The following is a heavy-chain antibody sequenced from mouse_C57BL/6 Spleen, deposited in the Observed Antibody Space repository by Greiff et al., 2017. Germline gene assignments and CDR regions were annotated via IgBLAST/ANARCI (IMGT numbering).Heavy chain of an antibody. CDR2: INPSSGYT. D-gene: IGHD1-1*01. CDR1: GYTFTSYT. CDR3: ARSSYYGSSYWYFDV. V-gene: IGHV1-4*01. J-gene: IGHJ1*03. Sequence: QVQLQQSGAELARPGASVKMSCKASGYTFTSYTMHWVKQRPGQGLEWIGYINPSSGYTKYNQKFKDKATLTAAKSSSTAYMQLSSLTSEDSAVYYCARSSYYGSSYWYFDVWGTGTTVTVSS.